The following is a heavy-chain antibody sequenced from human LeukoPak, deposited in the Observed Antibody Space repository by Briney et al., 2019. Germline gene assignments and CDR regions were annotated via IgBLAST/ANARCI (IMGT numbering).Heavy chain of an antibody. CDR3: AKSRVIAAAAPLGFNY. J-gene: IGHJ4*02. CDR2: ISGSGGNT. Sequence: GGSLRLSCAASGFTFNNYAMTWVRQAPGKGLEWVSAISGSGGNTYYAASVKGRFTISRDNSKNTLFLQMNSLRAEDTAVYYCAKSRVIAAAAPLGFNYWGQGTLVTVSS. CDR1: GFTFNNYA. V-gene: IGHV3-23*01. D-gene: IGHD6-13*01.